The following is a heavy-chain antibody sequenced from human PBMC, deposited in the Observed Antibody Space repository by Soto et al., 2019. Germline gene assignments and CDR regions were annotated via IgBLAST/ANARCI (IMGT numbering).Heavy chain of an antibody. Sequence: SETLYLTCTVSGGTISSYYWSWIRQPPGKGLEWIGYIYYSGSTNYNPSLKSRVTISVDTSKNQFSLKLSSVTAADTAVYYCARRYSSAFDIWGQGTMVTV. CDR3: ARRYSSAFDI. D-gene: IGHD6-13*01. J-gene: IGHJ3*02. V-gene: IGHV4-59*08. CDR2: IYYSGST. CDR1: GGTISSYY.